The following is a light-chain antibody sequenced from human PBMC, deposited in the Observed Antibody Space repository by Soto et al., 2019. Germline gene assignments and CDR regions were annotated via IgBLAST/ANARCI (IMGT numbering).Light chain of an antibody. J-gene: IGLJ1*01. CDR2: EVS. CDR1: SSDVGAYNH. CDR3: SSYTGSSTSYV. V-gene: IGLV2-14*01. Sequence: QSALTQPASVSGSPGQSITISCTGTSSDVGAYNHVAWYHQHPGKAPKFMIYEVSNRPSGVSNRFSGSKSGNTASLTISGVQAEDEAAYYCSSYTGSSTSYVFGTGTKLTVL.